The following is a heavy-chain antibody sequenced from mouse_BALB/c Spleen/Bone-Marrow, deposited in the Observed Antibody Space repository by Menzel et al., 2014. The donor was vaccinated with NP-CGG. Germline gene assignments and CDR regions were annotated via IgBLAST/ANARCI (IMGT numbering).Heavy chain of an antibody. CDR3: AREGWLLRFDY. V-gene: IGHV1-14*01. Sequence: EVQLQQSGPELVKPGASVKMSCKASGYTFTAYVMHWVKQKPGQGLEWIGYINPYNDGTNYIEKFKGEATLTSDIPSSTAYMELSSLTSEDSAVYYCAREGWLLRFDYWGQGTTLTVSS. CDR2: INPYNDGT. D-gene: IGHD2-3*01. J-gene: IGHJ2*01. CDR1: GYTFTAYV.